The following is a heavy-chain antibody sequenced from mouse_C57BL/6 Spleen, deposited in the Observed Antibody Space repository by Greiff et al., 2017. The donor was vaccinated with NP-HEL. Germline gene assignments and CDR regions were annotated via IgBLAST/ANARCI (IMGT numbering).Heavy chain of an antibody. CDR1: GYTFTEYT. CDR2: FYPGSGSI. J-gene: IGHJ2*01. Sequence: QVQLKESGAELVKPGASVKLSCKASGYTFTEYTIHWVKQRSGQGLEWIGWFYPGSGSIKYNEKFKDKATLTADKSSSTVYMELSRLTSEDSAVYFGARHEDSHYYGSSSYYFDYWGQGTTLTVSS. CDR3: ARHEDSHYYGSSSYYFDY. V-gene: IGHV1-62-2*01. D-gene: IGHD1-1*01.